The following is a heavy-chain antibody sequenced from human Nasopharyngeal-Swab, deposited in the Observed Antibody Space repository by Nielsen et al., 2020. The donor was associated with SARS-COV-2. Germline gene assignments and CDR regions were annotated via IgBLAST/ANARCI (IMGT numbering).Heavy chain of an antibody. Sequence: SETLSLTCAVYGGSFSGYYWSWIRQPPGKGLEWIGEINHSGSTNYNPSLKSRVIISVDTSKNQFSLKLSSVTAADTAVYYCARGRLRYFDWYGLDYWGQGTLVTVSS. CDR3: ARGRLRYFDWYGLDY. CDR1: GGSFSGYY. D-gene: IGHD3-9*01. V-gene: IGHV4-34*01. J-gene: IGHJ4*02. CDR2: INHSGST.